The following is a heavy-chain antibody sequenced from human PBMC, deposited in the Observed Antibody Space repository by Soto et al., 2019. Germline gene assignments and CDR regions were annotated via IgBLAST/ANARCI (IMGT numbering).Heavy chain of an antibody. Sequence: GESLKISCKGSGYNFTSYWISWVRQMPGKGLEWMGRIDPSDSYTNYSPSFEGHVTISADKSISTAYLQWSSLKASDTAMYYCARHVSPWTGAVADPYNWFDPWGQGTLVTVSS. CDR1: GYNFTSYW. V-gene: IGHV5-10-1*01. D-gene: IGHD6-19*01. CDR2: IDPSDSYT. CDR3: ARHVSPWTGAVADPYNWFDP. J-gene: IGHJ5*02.